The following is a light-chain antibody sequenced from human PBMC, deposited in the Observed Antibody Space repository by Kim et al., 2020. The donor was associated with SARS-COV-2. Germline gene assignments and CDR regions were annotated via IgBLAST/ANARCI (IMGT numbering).Light chain of an antibody. V-gene: IGKV3-20*01. Sequence: EIVLTQSPGTLSLSPGERATLSCRASQSVSTLAWYQQKPGQAPRLLIYGASSRATGIPDRFRGSGSGTDFTLTITRLGPEDFALYYCQLYSGVSLETFGQGTKLEI. CDR2: GAS. CDR1: QSVST. J-gene: IGKJ2*01. CDR3: QLYSGVSLET.